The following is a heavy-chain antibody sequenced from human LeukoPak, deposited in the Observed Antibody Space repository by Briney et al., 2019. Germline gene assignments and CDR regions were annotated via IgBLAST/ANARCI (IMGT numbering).Heavy chain of an antibody. V-gene: IGHV4-30-2*01. CDR1: GGSISSGGYY. Sequence: SQTLSLTCTVSGGSISSGGYYWSWIRQPPGKGLEWIGYIYHSGSTYYNPSLKSRVTISVDRSKNQFSLKLSSVTAADTAVYYCARDVQSWFDPWGQGTLVTVSS. D-gene: IGHD1-1*01. J-gene: IGHJ5*02. CDR2: IYHSGST. CDR3: ARDVQSWFDP.